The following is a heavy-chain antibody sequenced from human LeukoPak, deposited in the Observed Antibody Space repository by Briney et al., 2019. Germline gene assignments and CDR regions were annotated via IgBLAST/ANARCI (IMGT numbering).Heavy chain of an antibody. CDR3: ARGTTVTTPFDY. CDR1: GYTFTGYI. Sequence: ASVKVSCKASGYTFTGYIINWVRQALGQGLEWMGWISPNSGGRNYAQKFQGRVTMTRDTSVSTAHMELSNVRSDDTAMYYCARGTTVTTPFDYWGQGTLVTVSS. J-gene: IGHJ4*02. CDR2: ISPNSGGR. D-gene: IGHD4-17*01. V-gene: IGHV1-2*02.